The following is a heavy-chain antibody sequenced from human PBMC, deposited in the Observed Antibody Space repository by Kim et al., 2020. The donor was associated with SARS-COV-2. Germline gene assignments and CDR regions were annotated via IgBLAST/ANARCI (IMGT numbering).Heavy chain of an antibody. V-gene: IGHV3-53*01. D-gene: IGHD1-26*01. J-gene: IGHJ4*02. CDR3: ARVLGEQVGATTSDY. Sequence: GGSLRLSCAASGFTVSSNYMSWVRQAPGKGLEWVSVIYSGGSTYYADSVKGRFTISRDNSKNTLYLQMNSLRAEDTAVYYCARVLGEQVGATTSDYWGQGTLVTVSS. CDR2: IYSGGST. CDR1: GFTVSSNY.